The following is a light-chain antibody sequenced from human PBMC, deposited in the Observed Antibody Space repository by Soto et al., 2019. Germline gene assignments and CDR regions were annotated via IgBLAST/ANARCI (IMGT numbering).Light chain of an antibody. Sequence: EIVMTQSPVTLSASPGERASLSCRASQSVNINVAWYQQKPGQAPRLLIYGSSNRATDIPARFSGSGSGTEFTLTITSLQSEDFAIYYCQQYNIWPPWTFGQGTRVEI. CDR2: GSS. CDR3: QQYNIWPPWT. V-gene: IGKV3-15*01. CDR1: QSVNIN. J-gene: IGKJ1*01.